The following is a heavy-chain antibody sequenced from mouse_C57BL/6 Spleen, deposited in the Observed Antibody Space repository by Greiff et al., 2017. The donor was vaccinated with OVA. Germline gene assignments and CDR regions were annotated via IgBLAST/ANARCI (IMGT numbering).Heavy chain of an antibody. Sequence: EVQVVESGGGLVQPKGSLKLSCAASGFSFNTYAMNWVRQAPGKGLEWVARIRSKSNNYATYYADSVKDRFTISRDDSESMLYLQMNNLKTEDTAMYYCVRDGSSALDYWGQGTTLTVSS. J-gene: IGHJ2*01. V-gene: IGHV10-1*01. CDR3: VRDGSSALDY. D-gene: IGHD1-1*01. CDR2: IRSKSNNYAT. CDR1: GFSFNTYA.